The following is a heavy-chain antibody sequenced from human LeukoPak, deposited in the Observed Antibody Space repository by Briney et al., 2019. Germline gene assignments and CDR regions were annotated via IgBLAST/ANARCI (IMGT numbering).Heavy chain of an antibody. V-gene: IGHV3-30*18. CDR3: AKLWAGYYFDY. J-gene: IGHJ4*02. CDR1: GFTFSSYG. D-gene: IGHD3-10*01. Sequence: GGSLRLSCAASGFTFSSYGMHWVRQAPGKGLEWVAVISYDGSNKYYADSVKGRFTISRDNSKNTLYLQMNSLRAEDTTVYYCAKLWAGYYFDYWGQGTLVTVSS. CDR2: ISYDGSNK.